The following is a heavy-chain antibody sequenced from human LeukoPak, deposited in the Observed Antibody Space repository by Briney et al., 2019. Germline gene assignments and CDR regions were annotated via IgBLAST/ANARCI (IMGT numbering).Heavy chain of an antibody. CDR2: IYTSGST. CDR1: GGSISSGSYY. V-gene: IGHV4-61*02. CDR3: ARDKFPLVGATGDDAFDI. D-gene: IGHD1-26*01. Sequence: NPSETLSLTCTVSGGSISSGSYYWSWIRQPAGKGLEWIGRIYTSGSTNYNPSLKSRVTISVDTSKNQFSLKLSSVTAADTAVYYCARDKFPLVGATGDDAFDIWGQGTMVAVSS. J-gene: IGHJ3*02.